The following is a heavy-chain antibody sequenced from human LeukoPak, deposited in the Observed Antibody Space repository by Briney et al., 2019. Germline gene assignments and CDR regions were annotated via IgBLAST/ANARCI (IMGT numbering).Heavy chain of an antibody. D-gene: IGHD7-27*01. V-gene: IGHV1-8*01. CDR2: MSPNSGNT. J-gene: IGHJ4*02. CDR1: GYTFTSYD. Sequence: ASVKVSCKASGYTFTSYDINWVRQATGQGLEWMGWMSPNSGNTGYAQKFQGRVTMTRDTSISTAYMQLSSLRSEDTAVYYCARGPPNWGFDYWGQGTLVTVSS. CDR3: ARGPPNWGFDY.